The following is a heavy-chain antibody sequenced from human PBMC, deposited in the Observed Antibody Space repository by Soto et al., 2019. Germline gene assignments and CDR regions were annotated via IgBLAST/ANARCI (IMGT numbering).Heavy chain of an antibody. CDR3: ARDVLSYYYGSGQNLDY. V-gene: IGHV3-7*01. D-gene: IGHD3-10*01. J-gene: IGHJ4*02. CDR2: IKQDGSEK. CDR1: GFTFSSYW. Sequence: GGSLRLSCATSGFTFSSYWMSWVRQAPGKGLEWVANIKQDGSEKYYVDSVKGRFTISRDNAKNSLYLQMNSLRAEDTAVYYCARDVLSYYYGSGQNLDYWGQGTLVTVSS.